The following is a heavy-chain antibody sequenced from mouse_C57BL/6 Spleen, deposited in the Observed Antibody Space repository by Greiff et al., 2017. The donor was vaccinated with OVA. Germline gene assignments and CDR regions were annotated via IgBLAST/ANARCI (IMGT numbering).Heavy chain of an antibody. J-gene: IGHJ4*01. CDR3: ARDSSEGMDY. Sequence: ESGAELVRPGTSVKMSCKASGYTFTNYWIGWAKQRPGHGLEWIGDIYPGGGYTNYNEKFKGKATLTADKSSSTAYMQFSSLTSEDSAIYYCARDSSEGMDYWGQGTSVTVSS. CDR1: GYTFTNYW. CDR2: IYPGGGYT. V-gene: IGHV1-63*01. D-gene: IGHD3-2*02.